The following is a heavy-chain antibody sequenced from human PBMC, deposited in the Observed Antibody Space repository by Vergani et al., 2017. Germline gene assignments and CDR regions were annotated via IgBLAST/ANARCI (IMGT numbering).Heavy chain of an antibody. Sequence: QVQLQESGPGLVKPSQTLSLTCTVSGGSISSGSYYWSWIRQPAGKGLELIGRIYTSGSTNYNPSLKSRVTISVDTSKNQFSLKLSSVTAADTAVYYCARSARTVAGTVFDYWGQGTLVTVSS. V-gene: IGHV4-61*02. CDR1: GGSISSGSYY. J-gene: IGHJ4*02. CDR3: ARSARTVAGTVFDY. D-gene: IGHD6-19*01. CDR2: IYTSGST.